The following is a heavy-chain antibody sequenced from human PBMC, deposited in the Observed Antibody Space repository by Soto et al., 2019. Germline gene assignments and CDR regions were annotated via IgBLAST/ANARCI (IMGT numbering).Heavy chain of an antibody. CDR2: ISGSGGST. Sequence: EVQLLESGGGLVQPGGSLRLSCAASGFTFSSYAMSWVRQAPGKGLEWVSAISGSGGSTYYSDSVKGRFTISRDNSKNTLYLQMNSLRAEDTTVYYCAKGRAATPLYYYMDVWGKGTTVTVSS. J-gene: IGHJ6*03. V-gene: IGHV3-23*01. CDR1: GFTFSSYA. CDR3: AKGRAATPLYYYMDV. D-gene: IGHD2-15*01.